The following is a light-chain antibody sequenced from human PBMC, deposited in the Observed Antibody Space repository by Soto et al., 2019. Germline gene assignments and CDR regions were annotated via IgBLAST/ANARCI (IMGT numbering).Light chain of an antibody. V-gene: IGKV4-1*01. CDR2: WAS. CDR3: QQHYDTPFT. J-gene: IGKJ3*01. Sequence: DIVMTQSPDSLAVSLGEMATINCKSSQRVLNSSNNKNYLAWFQQKPGQPPKLLIYWASIRESGVTDRFSGGGSGTDFTLTITSLQAEDVAVYYCQQHYDTPFTFGPGTKVDIK. CDR1: QRVLNSSNNKNY.